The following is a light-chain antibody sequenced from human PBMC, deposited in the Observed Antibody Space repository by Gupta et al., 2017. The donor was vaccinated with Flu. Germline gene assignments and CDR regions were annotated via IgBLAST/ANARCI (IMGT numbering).Light chain of an antibody. V-gene: IGLV1-44*01. Sequence: RVTFSCSGSNSNIGRYTVDWYQHVPGTAPKLLIYDFSDRPSGVPDRFSGSKSGTSASLAISGLQSEDEADYYCAVWDDSLSGHYVFGSGTKV. CDR2: DFS. J-gene: IGLJ1*01. CDR3: AVWDDSLSGHYV. CDR1: NSNIGRYT.